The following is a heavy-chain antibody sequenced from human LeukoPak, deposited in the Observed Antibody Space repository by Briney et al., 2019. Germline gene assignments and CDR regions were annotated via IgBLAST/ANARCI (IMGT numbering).Heavy chain of an antibody. D-gene: IGHD3-3*01. Sequence: ASVKVSCKASGYTFTGYYMHWVRQAPGQGLEWMGWINPNSGGTNYAQKFQGRVTMTRDTSASTAYMELSSLRSEDMAVYYCARGPDFWSGYPEYYFDYWGQGTLVTVSS. J-gene: IGHJ4*02. CDR3: ARGPDFWSGYPEYYFDY. CDR2: INPNSGGT. V-gene: IGHV1-2*02. CDR1: GYTFTGYY.